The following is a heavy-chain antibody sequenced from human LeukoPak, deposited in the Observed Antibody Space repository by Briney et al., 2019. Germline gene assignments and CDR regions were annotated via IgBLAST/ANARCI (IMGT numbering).Heavy chain of an antibody. Sequence: GGSLRLSCVASGFTFSTYNMHWARQAPGKGLEWVSTISSSSSGYKYYADSVKGRFTISRDNAKNSLYLQIYSLGAEDTAVYYCAKGTNWSPLDFDYWGQGTLLTVSS. V-gene: IGHV3-21*06. CDR3: AKGTNWSPLDFDY. CDR1: GFTFSTYN. D-gene: IGHD1-20*01. J-gene: IGHJ4*02. CDR2: ISSSSSGYK.